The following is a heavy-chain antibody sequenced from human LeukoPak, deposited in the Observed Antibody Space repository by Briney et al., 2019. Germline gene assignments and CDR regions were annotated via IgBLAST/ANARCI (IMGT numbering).Heavy chain of an antibody. Sequence: GASVKVSCKASGGTFSSYAISWVRQAPGQGLELMGGIIPIFGTANYAQKFQGRVTITADESTSTAYMELSSLRSEDTAVYYCARECSSTSCYAGFDYWGQGTLVTVSS. CDR2: IIPIFGTA. J-gene: IGHJ4*02. V-gene: IGHV1-69*13. CDR1: GGTFSSYA. CDR3: ARECSSTSCYAGFDY. D-gene: IGHD2-2*01.